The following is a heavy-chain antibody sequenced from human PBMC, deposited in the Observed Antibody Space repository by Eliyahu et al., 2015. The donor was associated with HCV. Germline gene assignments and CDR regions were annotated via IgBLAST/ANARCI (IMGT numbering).Heavy chain of an antibody. V-gene: IGHV4-59*01. Sequence: QVQLQESGPGLVKPSETLSLTCSVSGGAISTYYWTWIRQPPGKGLEWIGYIYYSGSTNYNPSLKSRVIISVDTSKNQFSLKLSSVTAADTAVYYCARASGRAPLDYWGQGTLVTVSS. J-gene: IGHJ4*02. CDR2: IYYSGST. CDR1: GGAISTYY. CDR3: ARASGRAPLDY. D-gene: IGHD3-10*01.